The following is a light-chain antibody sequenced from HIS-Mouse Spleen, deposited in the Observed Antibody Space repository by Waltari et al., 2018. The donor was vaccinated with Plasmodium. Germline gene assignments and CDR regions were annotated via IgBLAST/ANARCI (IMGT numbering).Light chain of an antibody. Sequence: DIVMTQSPDSLAVSLGERATINCKSSQSVLYSSNNKNYLAWYQQKPGQPHKRRSYWADTREAGVPDRFSGSGSGTDFTLTISSLQAEDVAVYDCQQYYRTPGTFGQGTKVEIK. CDR1: QSVLYSSNNKNY. J-gene: IGKJ1*01. V-gene: IGKV4-1*01. CDR3: QQYYRTPGT. CDR2: WAD.